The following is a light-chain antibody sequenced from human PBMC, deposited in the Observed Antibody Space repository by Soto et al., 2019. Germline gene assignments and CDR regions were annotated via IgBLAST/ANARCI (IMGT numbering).Light chain of an antibody. V-gene: IGKV2-28*01. CDR3: MQATQYPRT. J-gene: IGKJ1*01. CDR1: QSLLHSNGNNY. Sequence: DIVMTQSPLSLPVTPGEPASISCRSSQSLLHSNGNNYLEWYLQKPGQSPQLLIYLGSSRASGVPDRFSGSGSGTDFTLKISRVEAEDVGVYYCMQATQYPRTFGQGTKVEIE. CDR2: LGS.